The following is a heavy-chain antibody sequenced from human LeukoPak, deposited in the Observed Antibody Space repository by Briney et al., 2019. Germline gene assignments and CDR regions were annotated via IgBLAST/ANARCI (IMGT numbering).Heavy chain of an antibody. CDR2: INPSGTGT. Sequence: GASVKVSCKASGDTFSTYYMHWVRQAPGQGLEWMGIINPSGTGTSYAQRFRGRVTLTRDTPTSTLYMELSSMRSEDTAVYYCARAYMDTAMVALGYWAQGTLVTVSS. CDR3: ARAYMDTAMVALGY. V-gene: IGHV1-46*01. J-gene: IGHJ4*02. D-gene: IGHD5-18*01. CDR1: GDTFSTYY.